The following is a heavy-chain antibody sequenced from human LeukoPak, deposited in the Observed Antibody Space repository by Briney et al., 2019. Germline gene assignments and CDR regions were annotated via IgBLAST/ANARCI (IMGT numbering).Heavy chain of an antibody. V-gene: IGHV1-69*06. J-gene: IGHJ4*02. Sequence: GASVKVFCKAAGGTFSSYAISWVRQAPGQGLEWMGGIIPIFGTANYAQKFQGRVTITADKSTSTAYMELSSLRSEDTAVYYCAATTPGYSYGLGYWGQGTLVTVSS. CDR3: AATTPGYSYGLGY. CDR2: IIPIFGTA. D-gene: IGHD5-18*01. CDR1: GGTFSSYA.